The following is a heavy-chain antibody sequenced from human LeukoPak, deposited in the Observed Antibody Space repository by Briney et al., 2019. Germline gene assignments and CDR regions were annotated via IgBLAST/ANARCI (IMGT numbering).Heavy chain of an antibody. Sequence: RPSETPSLTCTVSGGSISSSSYYWGWIRQPPGKGLEWIGSIYYSGSTYYNPSLKSRVTISVDTSKNQFSLKLSSVTAADTAVYYCARLRYNWNRELFDYWGQGTLVTVSS. CDR3: ARLRYNWNRELFDY. D-gene: IGHD1-20*01. CDR1: GGSISSSSYY. CDR2: IYYSGST. V-gene: IGHV4-39*01. J-gene: IGHJ4*02.